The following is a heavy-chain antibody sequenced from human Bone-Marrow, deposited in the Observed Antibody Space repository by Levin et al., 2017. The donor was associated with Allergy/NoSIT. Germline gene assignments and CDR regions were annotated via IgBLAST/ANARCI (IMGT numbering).Heavy chain of an antibody. Sequence: PGGSLRLSCAASGFTFTDAWMNWVRQAPGKGLEWIGRIKSTSDGGTTDYAAPVKGRFTISRDDSESTVYLLMNSLKIEDTAIYYCTTFGSSRKFDYWGQGALVTVSS. D-gene: IGHD3-10*01. J-gene: IGHJ4*02. CDR3: TTFGSSRKFDY. CDR2: IKSTSDGGTT. V-gene: IGHV3-15*01. CDR1: GFTFTDAW.